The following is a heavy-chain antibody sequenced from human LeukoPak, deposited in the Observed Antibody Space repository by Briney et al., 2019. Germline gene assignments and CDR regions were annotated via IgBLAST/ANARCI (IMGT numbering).Heavy chain of an antibody. CDR2: QYYRSKWSN. J-gene: IGHJ5*02. CDR1: GDSVSSNRAS. CDR3: ARDPDSDYEWGPFDP. Sequence: SQTLSLTCAIFGDSVSSNRASWNWIRQSPSRGLEWLGRQYYRSKWSNDYAESVKSRITITPDTSKNQFSLQLNSVTPEDTAVYYCARDPDSDYEWGPFDPWGQGTLVTVSS. D-gene: IGHD4-11*01. V-gene: IGHV6-1*01.